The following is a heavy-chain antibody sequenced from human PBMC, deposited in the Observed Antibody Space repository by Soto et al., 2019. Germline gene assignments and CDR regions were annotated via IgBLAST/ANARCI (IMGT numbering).Heavy chain of an antibody. CDR2: IYYSGST. CDR3: ASAVDTAMVLFDY. V-gene: IGHV4-39*01. Sequence: QLQLQESGPGLVKPSETLSLTCTVSGGSISSSSYYWGWIRQPPGKGLEWIGSIYYSGSTYYNPSLKRRVTISVDTSKNQFSLKLTSVTAADTAVYYCASAVDTAMVLFDYWGQGTLVTVSS. D-gene: IGHD5-18*01. J-gene: IGHJ4*02. CDR1: GGSISSSSYY.